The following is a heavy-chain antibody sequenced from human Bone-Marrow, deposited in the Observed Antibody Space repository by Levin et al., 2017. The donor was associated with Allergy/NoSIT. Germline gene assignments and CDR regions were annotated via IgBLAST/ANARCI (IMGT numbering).Heavy chain of an antibody. CDR1: GYTFSDYY. V-gene: IGHV1-2*02. D-gene: IGHD6-13*01. CDR3: ARQSPGIAAGHFDS. CDR2: INPNNGAT. J-gene: IGHJ4*02. Sequence: GESLKISCEASGYTFSDYYIHWVRQAPGHGLEWMGWINPNNGATKYRQNSQGGVTMTRDTSVSTAYMQLTRLRADDTAIYYCARQSPGIAAGHFDSWGQGTLVTVSS.